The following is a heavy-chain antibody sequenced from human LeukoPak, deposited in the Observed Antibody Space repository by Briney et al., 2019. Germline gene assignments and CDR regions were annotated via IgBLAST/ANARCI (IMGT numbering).Heavy chain of an antibody. D-gene: IGHD4-23*01. CDR2: IRSKDHGGTT. CDR3: TRDPHYYHGNPHDF. Sequence: GGSLRLSCAASGFTFSSYAMSWVRQAPGKGLEWLSFIRSKDHGGTTEYAVSVKGRFTISRDDSNSIAYLQMNSLIIEDTAVYFCTRDPHYYHGNPHDFWGQGTRVTVSS. J-gene: IGHJ4*02. V-gene: IGHV3-49*04. CDR1: GFTFSSYA.